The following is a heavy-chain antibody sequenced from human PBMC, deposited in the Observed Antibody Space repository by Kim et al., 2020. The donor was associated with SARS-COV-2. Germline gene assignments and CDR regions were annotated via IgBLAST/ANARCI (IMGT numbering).Heavy chain of an antibody. J-gene: IGHJ4*02. Sequence: GGSLRLSCAVSGFTFSSYAMHWVRQAPGKGLEWVAVISYDGSNRYYADSVKGRFTISRDNSKNTLYLQMNSPRVEDTAVYYCASLGYCTGGSCYDYWGQG. CDR3: ASLGYCTGGSCYDY. CDR2: ISYDGSNR. D-gene: IGHD2-15*01. CDR1: GFTFSSYA. V-gene: IGHV3-30*04.